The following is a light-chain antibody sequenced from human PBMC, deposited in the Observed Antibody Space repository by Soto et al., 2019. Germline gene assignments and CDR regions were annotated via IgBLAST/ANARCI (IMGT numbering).Light chain of an antibody. J-gene: IGKJ2*01. CDR2: WAS. CDR3: QQYYSSPET. CDR1: QSVLFSSKNKNY. V-gene: IGKV4-1*01. Sequence: DIVMTQSPDSLAVSLGERATINCKSSQSVLFSSKNKNYLAWYQQKPGQPPKLLISWASSRESGVPDRFSGSGSGTDFTLTISSLQAEDVAVYYCQQYYSSPETFGQGTTLEIK.